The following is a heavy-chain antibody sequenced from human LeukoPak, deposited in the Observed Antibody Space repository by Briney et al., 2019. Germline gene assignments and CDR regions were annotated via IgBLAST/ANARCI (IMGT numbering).Heavy chain of an antibody. Sequence: PGGSLRLSCAASGFTFSSYGMHWVRQAPGKGLEWVAFIRYDGSNKYYADSVKGRFTISRDNSKNALYLQMNSLRAEDTAVYYCAKDLPKGLAAAGIFQHWGQGTLVTVSS. J-gene: IGHJ1*01. V-gene: IGHV3-30*02. CDR3: AKDLPKGLAAAGIFQH. D-gene: IGHD6-13*01. CDR2: IRYDGSNK. CDR1: GFTFSSYG.